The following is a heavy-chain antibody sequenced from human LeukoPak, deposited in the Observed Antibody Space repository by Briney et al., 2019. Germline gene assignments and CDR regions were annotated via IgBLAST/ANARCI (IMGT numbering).Heavy chain of an antibody. D-gene: IGHD1-26*01. CDR1: GFTFSSYA. CDR3: AREKFDSGSHTTPDY. J-gene: IGHJ4*02. CDR2: ISNDESKT. Sequence: GSLRLSCAASGFTFSSYALHWVRQAPGKGLEWVAVISNDESKTYYADSVKGRFTISRDSSKNTVYLQMNSLRAEDTAVYYCAREKFDSGSHTTPDYWGQGTLVTVSS. V-gene: IGHV3-30*04.